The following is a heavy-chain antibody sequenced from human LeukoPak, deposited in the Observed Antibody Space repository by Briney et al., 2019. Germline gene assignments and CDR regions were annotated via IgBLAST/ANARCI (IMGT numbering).Heavy chain of an antibody. CDR2: ISNDGINK. J-gene: IGHJ4*02. Sequence: PGGSLRLSCAASAFTFSDYGIHWVRQAPGKGLEWVAVISNDGINKFYADSVKGRFTISRDNSKNTLYLQMNSLRAEDTAVYYCAKDLGPGVAAAYFDYWGQGTLVTVSS. D-gene: IGHD6-13*01. CDR1: AFTFSDYG. V-gene: IGHV3-30*18. CDR3: AKDLGPGVAAAYFDY.